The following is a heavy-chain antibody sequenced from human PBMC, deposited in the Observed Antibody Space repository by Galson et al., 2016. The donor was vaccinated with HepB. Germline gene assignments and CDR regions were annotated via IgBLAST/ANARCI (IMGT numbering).Heavy chain of an antibody. CDR3: NRDATDYGDYVPFDY. J-gene: IGHJ4*02. Sequence: SLRLSCAASGFTFGDYALSWVRQAPGKGLKWVGFIRTKTYGGTTEYAASVEGRFTISRDDSKSIAYLQMNSLKTEDTAVYYCNRDATDYGDYVPFDYWGQGTLVTVSS. CDR1: GFTFGDYA. CDR2: IRTKTYGGTT. V-gene: IGHV3-49*04. D-gene: IGHD4-17*01.